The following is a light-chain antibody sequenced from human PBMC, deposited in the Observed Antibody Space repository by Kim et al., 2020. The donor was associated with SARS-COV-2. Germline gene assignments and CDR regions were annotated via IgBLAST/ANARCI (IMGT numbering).Light chain of an antibody. Sequence: QSALTQPRSVSGSPGQSVTIFCTGTSSDVGGYDYVSWYQQHPGKVPKLMIYDVNRRPSGVPDRFSGSKSGNTASLTISGLQAEDEADYYGCSYAGSYSAVFGGGTQLTVL. J-gene: IGLJ2*01. CDR2: DVN. CDR3: CSYAGSYSAV. V-gene: IGLV2-11*01. CDR1: SSDVGGYDY.